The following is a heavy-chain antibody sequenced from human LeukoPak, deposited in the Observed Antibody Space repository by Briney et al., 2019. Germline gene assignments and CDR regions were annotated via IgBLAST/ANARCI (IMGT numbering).Heavy chain of an antibody. CDR2: IDWDDDK. CDR3: ARSTLTFYDASGISSYYYYMDV. Sequence: SGPTLVNPTQTLTLTCTFSGFSLNTSGMCVSWIRQPPGKALEWLARIDWDDDKYYSTSLKTRLTISKDTSKNQVVLTMTNMDPVDTATYYCARSTLTFYDASGISSYYYYMDVWGKGTTVTISS. D-gene: IGHD3-10*01. J-gene: IGHJ6*03. CDR1: GFSLNTSGMC. V-gene: IGHV2-70*11.